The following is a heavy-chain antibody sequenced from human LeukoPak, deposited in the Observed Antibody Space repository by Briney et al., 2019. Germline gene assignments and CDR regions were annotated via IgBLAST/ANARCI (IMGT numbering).Heavy chain of an antibody. CDR1: GCSISSSSYY. Sequence: PSETLSLTCTVSGCSISSSSYYWGWIRQPPGKGLECIGSIYYSGSTYYNPSLKSRVTISVDTSKNQFSLKLSSVTAADTAVYYCARDVSDSSSSFIDYWGQGTLVTVSS. CDR3: ARDVSDSSSSFIDY. D-gene: IGHD6-6*01. CDR2: IYYSGST. V-gene: IGHV4-39*07. J-gene: IGHJ4*02.